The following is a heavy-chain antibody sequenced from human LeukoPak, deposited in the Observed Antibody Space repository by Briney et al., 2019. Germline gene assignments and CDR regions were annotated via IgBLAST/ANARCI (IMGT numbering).Heavy chain of an antibody. Sequence: GGALRLSCAASIFTFSNYSMNWGRQAPGKGLEWLSYISSSRSTIYYADSVKGRFTISRDNAKNSLYLKMNSLRAEDTAVYYCARGGSGGDRPIDYWGQGTLVTVSS. CDR1: IFTFSNYS. D-gene: IGHD2-21*02. CDR2: ISSSRSTI. CDR3: ARGGSGGDRPIDY. J-gene: IGHJ4*02. V-gene: IGHV3-48*01.